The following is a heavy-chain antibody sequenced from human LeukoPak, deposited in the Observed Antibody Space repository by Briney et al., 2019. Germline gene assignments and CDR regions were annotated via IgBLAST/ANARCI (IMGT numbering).Heavy chain of an antibody. CDR3: ARVGDQDAFDI. CDR2: ISSSGGST. CDR1: GFTLRNYA. V-gene: IGHV3-64*01. D-gene: IGHD2-21*01. J-gene: IGHJ3*02. Sequence: GGSLTLSCAASGFTLRNYAMHWVRQPPGQGLEYVSAISSSGGSTYYPTSVKGRSTLSRDNTKNTPYLQMGSPRTENMAVYYCARVGDQDAFDIWGQGTVVTVSS.